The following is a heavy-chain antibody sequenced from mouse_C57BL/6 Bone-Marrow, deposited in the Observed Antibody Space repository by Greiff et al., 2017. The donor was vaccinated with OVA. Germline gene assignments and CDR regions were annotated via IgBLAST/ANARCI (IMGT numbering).Heavy chain of an antibody. CDR3: AREGDYDGAMDY. CDR1: GYTFTSYW. V-gene: IGHV1-55*01. D-gene: IGHD2-4*01. J-gene: IGHJ4*01. Sequence: VQLQQPGAELVKPGASVKMSCKASGYTFTSYWITWVKQRPGQGLEWIGDIYPGSGSTNYNEKFKSKATLTVDTSSSTAYMQLSSLTSEDSAVYYCAREGDYDGAMDYWGQGTSVTVSS. CDR2: IYPGSGST.